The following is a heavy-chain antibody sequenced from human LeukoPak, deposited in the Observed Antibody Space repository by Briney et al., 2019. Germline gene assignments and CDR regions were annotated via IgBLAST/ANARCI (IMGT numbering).Heavy chain of an antibody. J-gene: IGHJ4*02. Sequence: GGSLRLSCAASAFTFTSYAMSWVRQAPGKGLEWVSSITGSGGSTYSADSVKGRFTISRDNSKNTVYLQMNGLRAEDTAVYYCAKERAVLRFLEWLSDYDYWGQGTLVTVSS. CDR3: AKERAVLRFLEWLSDYDY. CDR1: AFTFTSYA. CDR2: ITGSGGST. D-gene: IGHD3-3*01. V-gene: IGHV3-23*01.